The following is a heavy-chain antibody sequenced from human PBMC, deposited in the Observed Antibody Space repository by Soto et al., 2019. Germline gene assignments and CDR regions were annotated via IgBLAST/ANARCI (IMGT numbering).Heavy chain of an antibody. J-gene: IGHJ4*02. V-gene: IGHV1-69*01. Sequence: QVQLVQSGAEVQKPGSSVKVSCKASGGTFSSYAISWVRQAPGQGLEWTGGIIPIFGTANYAQKSQGRVTITADESTSTAYMELSCLRSEDTAVYYCVRPDYYDSSGYYFCYWGQGTLVTVSS. CDR3: VRPDYYDSSGYYFCY. CDR2: IIPIFGTA. D-gene: IGHD3-22*01. CDR1: GGTFSSYA.